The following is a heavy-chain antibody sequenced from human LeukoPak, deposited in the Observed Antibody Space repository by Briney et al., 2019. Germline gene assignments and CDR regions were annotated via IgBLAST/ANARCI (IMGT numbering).Heavy chain of an antibody. CDR2: INHSGST. CDR3: ARKGCSGGSCYRGYYYMDV. Sequence: PSETLSLTCAVYGGSFSGYYWSWIRQPPGKGLEWIGEINHSGSTNYNPSLKSRVTISVDTSKNQFSLKLSSVTAADTAVYYCARKGCSGGSCYRGYYYMDVWGKGTTVTVSS. J-gene: IGHJ6*03. V-gene: IGHV4-34*01. CDR1: GGSFSGYY. D-gene: IGHD2-15*01.